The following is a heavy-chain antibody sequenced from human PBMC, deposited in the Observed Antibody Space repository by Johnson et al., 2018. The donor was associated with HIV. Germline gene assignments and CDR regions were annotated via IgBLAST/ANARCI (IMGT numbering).Heavy chain of an antibody. CDR3: AREGMIVVGTAFDI. Sequence: VQLMESGGGVVQPGRSLRLSCAASGFTFSSYAMHWVRQAPGKGLEWVAVISYDGSNKYYADSVKGRFTISRDNSKNTLYLQMNSLRAEDTAVYYCAREGMIVVGTAFDIWGQGTMVTVSS. CDR1: GFTFSSYA. J-gene: IGHJ3*02. D-gene: IGHD3-22*01. CDR2: ISYDGSNK. V-gene: IGHV3-30-3*01.